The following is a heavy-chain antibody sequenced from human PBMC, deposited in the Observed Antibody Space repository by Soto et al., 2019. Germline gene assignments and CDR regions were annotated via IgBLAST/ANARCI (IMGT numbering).Heavy chain of an antibody. J-gene: IGHJ6*02. CDR3: ARVSGYDFWSGPHYYYYGMDV. D-gene: IGHD3-3*01. Sequence: LRLSCAASAFTFSSYWMHWVRQAPGKGLVWVSRINSDGSSTSYADSVKGRFTISRDNAKNTLYLQMNSLRAEDTAVYYCARVSGYDFWSGPHYYYYGMDVWGQGTTVTVS. CDR2: INSDGSST. CDR1: AFTFSSYW. V-gene: IGHV3-74*01.